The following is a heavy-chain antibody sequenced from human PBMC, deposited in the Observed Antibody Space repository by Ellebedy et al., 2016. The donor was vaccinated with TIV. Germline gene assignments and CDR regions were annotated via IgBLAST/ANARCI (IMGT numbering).Heavy chain of an antibody. Sequence: PGGSLRLSCAASGFTVSSNYMSWVRQAPGKGLEWVSIIYDGDNTYYANSVKGRFAISRDNSKNMLYLQMNSLRVEDTALYYCVRDRIFDGMDVWGQGTTVTVSS. J-gene: IGHJ6*02. CDR1: GFTVSSNY. CDR2: IYDGDNT. D-gene: IGHD2-15*01. V-gene: IGHV3-53*01. CDR3: VRDRIFDGMDV.